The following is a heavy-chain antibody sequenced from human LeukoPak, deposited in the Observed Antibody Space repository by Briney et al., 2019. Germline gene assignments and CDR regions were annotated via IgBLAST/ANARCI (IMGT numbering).Heavy chain of an antibody. Sequence: GGSLRLSCAVSGFTFSSYVMTWVRQVPGKGLEWVSSISGSGGRTYYADSVKGRFTVSRDNSKNTLYLQMNSLRAEDTAVYYCAKDSFWTSVAGMGFDYWGQGTLVTVSS. CDR3: AKDSFWTSVAGMGFDY. CDR2: ISGSGGRT. J-gene: IGHJ4*02. D-gene: IGHD6-19*01. V-gene: IGHV3-23*01. CDR1: GFTFSSYV.